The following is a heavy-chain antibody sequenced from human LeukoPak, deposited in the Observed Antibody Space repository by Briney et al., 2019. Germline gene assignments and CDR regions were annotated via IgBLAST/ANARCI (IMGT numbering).Heavy chain of an antibody. V-gene: IGHV1-8*01. J-gene: IGHJ4*02. CDR1: GYTFTSFE. Sequence: GASVKVSCKASGYTFTSFEINWVRQSTGQGLEWMGWVNPDSGKTAYALKFQDRLIMTTNISLSTVYMELASLKSEDTAVYYCARGVAGGGFWGQGTLVTVSS. CDR3: ARGVAGGGF. D-gene: IGHD2-8*02. CDR2: VNPDSGKT.